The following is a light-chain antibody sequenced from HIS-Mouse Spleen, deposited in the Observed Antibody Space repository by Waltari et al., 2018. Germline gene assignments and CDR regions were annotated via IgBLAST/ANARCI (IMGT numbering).Light chain of an antibody. CDR3: CSYAESSTLV. Sequence: QSALPQPASVSGSPGQSITISCTGPSSDVVSYNLVSWYQQHPGKAHKLMIYEGSTRPSGVSNRFSGSKSGNTASLTISGLQAEDEADYYCCSYAESSTLVFGGGTKLTVL. CDR1: SSDVVSYNL. J-gene: IGLJ2*01. CDR2: EGS. V-gene: IGLV2-23*01.